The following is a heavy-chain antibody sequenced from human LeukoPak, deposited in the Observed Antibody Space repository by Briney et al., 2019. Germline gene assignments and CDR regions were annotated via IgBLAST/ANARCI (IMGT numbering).Heavy chain of an antibody. CDR3: STTYYYDSSEGY. CDR1: GFTFSNAW. J-gene: IGHJ4*02. D-gene: IGHD3-22*01. Sequence: QPGGSLRLSCAASGFTFSNAWMNWVRQAPGKGLEWVGRIKSKTDGGTTDYAAPVKGRFAISRDDSKNTLYLQMNSLKTEDTAVYYCSTTYYYDSSEGYWGQGTLVTVSS. V-gene: IGHV3-15*07. CDR2: IKSKTDGGTT.